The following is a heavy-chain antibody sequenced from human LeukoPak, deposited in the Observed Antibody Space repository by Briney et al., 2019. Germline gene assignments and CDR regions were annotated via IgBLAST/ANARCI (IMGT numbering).Heavy chain of an antibody. Sequence: PSETLSLTCAAYGGSFSGYYWSWIRQPPGKGLEWIGEINHSGSTNYNPSLKSRVTISVDTSKNQFSLKLSSVTAADTAVYYCARATNWGSGSYYKGYFDYWGQGTLVTVSS. V-gene: IGHV4-34*01. CDR2: INHSGST. CDR3: ARATNWGSGSYYKGYFDY. D-gene: IGHD3-10*01. J-gene: IGHJ4*02. CDR1: GGSFSGYY.